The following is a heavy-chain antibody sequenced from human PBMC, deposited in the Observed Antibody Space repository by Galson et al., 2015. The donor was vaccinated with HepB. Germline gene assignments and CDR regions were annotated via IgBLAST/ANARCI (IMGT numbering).Heavy chain of an antibody. D-gene: IGHD3-3*01. CDR1: GFTFSSYA. J-gene: IGHJ4*02. V-gene: IGHV3-23*01. CDR3: AKGPVHGDYDSWSGYYFDS. CDR2: ISGSGGRT. Sequence: SLRLSCAASGFTFSSYAMNWVRQAPGKGLEWVSGISGSGGRTYDADSVKGRFTISRDNSKNTPFVQMNSLRVEDTAVYYCAKGPVHGDYDSWSGYYFDSWGQGTLVIVSS.